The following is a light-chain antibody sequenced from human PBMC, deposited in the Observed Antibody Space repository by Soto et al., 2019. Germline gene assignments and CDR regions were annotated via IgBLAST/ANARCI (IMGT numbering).Light chain of an antibody. CDR3: QQYNNWPIT. V-gene: IGKV3-15*01. J-gene: IGKJ5*01. CDR1: QSVRND. CDR2: DAS. Sequence: EMVMTQSPATLSVSPGERATLSCRASQSVRNDLAWYQQKPGQAPRLLIYDASTRATGIPARFSGSGSGTEFTLSISSLQSEDFAVYYCQQYNNWPITFGQGTRLEIK.